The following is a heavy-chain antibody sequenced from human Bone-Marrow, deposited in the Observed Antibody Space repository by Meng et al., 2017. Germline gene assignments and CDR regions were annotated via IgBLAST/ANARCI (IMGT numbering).Heavy chain of an antibody. CDR2: INPNSGGT. J-gene: IGHJ4*02. V-gene: IGHV1-2*06. D-gene: IGHD3-3*01. CDR3: ASLSIFGVVIRDY. Sequence: QVRSVPAGEGVKKPGASVNVSYTASGYTFTGYYKNWVRRAPGQGRVWMGRINPNSGGTIYAQKFQGRVTLTRDTSISTAYMELGRLRSDDTAVYYCASLSIFGVVIRDYWGQGTLVTVSS. CDR1: GYTFTGYY.